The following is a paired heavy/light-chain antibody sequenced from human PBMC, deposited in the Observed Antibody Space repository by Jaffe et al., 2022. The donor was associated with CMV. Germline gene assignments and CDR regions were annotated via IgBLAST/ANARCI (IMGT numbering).Light chain of an antibody. CDR1: QSVSSN. Sequence: EIVMTQSPATLSVSPGERATLSCRASQSVSSNLAWYQQKPGQAPRLLIYGASTRATGIPARFSGSGSGTEFTLTISSLQSEDFAVYYCQQYNNWWTFGQGTKVEIK. CDR2: GAS. V-gene: IGKV3-15*01. CDR3: QQYNNWWT. J-gene: IGKJ1*01.
Heavy chain of an antibody. Sequence: QVQVVQSGVEVKEPGASVKVSCKTSGYTFTNYGVSWVRQAPGQGLEWMGWISAYNGNTNYAQKFQGRVTMTTDTSTNTANMELRSLRSDDTAVYYCARWSREWFGETNFDYWGQGTLVTVSS. CDR1: GYTFTNYG. D-gene: IGHD3-10*01. CDR3: ARWSREWFGETNFDY. V-gene: IGHV1-18*04. J-gene: IGHJ4*02. CDR2: ISAYNGNT.